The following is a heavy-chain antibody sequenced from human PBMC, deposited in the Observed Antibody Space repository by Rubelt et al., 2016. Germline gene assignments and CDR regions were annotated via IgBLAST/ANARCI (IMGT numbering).Heavy chain of an antibody. D-gene: IGHD3-3*01. CDR3: ARVGHYDFWSGSTYLDY. CDR2: ISSSSSYI. Sequence: RGGLEWVSSISSSSSYIYYADSVKGRFTISRDNAKNSLYLQMNSLRAEDTAVYYCARVGHYDFWSGSTYLDYWGQGTLVTVSS. V-gene: IGHV3-21*01. J-gene: IGHJ4*02.